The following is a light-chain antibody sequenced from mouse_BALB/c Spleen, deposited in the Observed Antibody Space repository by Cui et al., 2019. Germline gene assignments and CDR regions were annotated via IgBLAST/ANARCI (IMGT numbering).Light chain of an antibody. CDR3: QQWSSYPRT. V-gene: IGKV4-55*01. CDR1: SSVSY. J-gene: IGKJ1*01. CDR2: DTS. Sequence: QIVLTKSPAIISASPGEKVLITCSASSSVSYMYWYQQKPGSSPRLLIYDTSNLASGVPVRFSGSGSGTSYSLTISRMEAEDAATYYCQQWSSYPRTFGGGTKLEIK.